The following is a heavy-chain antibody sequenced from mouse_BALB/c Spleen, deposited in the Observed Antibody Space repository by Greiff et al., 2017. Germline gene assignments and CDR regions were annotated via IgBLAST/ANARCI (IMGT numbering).Heavy chain of an antibody. CDR3: AMGEVSAWFAY. Sequence: EVKLVESGGGLVKPGGSLKLSCAASGFTFSSYAMSWVRQSPEKRLEWVAEISSGGSYTYYPDTVTGRFTISRDNAKNTLYLEMSSLRSEDTAMYYCAMGEVSAWFAYWGQGTLVTVSA. J-gene: IGHJ3*01. CDR1: GFTFSSYA. V-gene: IGHV5-9-4*01. CDR2: ISSGGSYT.